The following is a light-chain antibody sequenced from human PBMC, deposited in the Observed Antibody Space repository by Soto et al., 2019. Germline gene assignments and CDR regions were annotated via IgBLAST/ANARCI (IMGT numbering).Light chain of an antibody. J-gene: IGKJ1*01. V-gene: IGKV3-20*01. CDR3: QQYDSSPRT. Sequence: EIVLTQAPATLSLSPGEIATLSCRASQSVSSSYLAWYQQKPGQAPRLLIYRTSNRATGIPDRFSGSGSGTDFTLTISRLEPEDFAVYWCQQYDSSPRTFGQGTKVDIK. CDR2: RTS. CDR1: QSVSSSY.